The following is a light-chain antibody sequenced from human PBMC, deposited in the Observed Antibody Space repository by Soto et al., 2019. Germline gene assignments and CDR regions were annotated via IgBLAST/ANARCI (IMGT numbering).Light chain of an antibody. J-gene: IGLJ1*01. Sequence: QSVLTQPASLSGSPGQSLTISLPGASSDFGSYYLVSWYQQHPGNAPKLMIYEVSKRPSGVSNRFSGSKSGNTASLTISGLQAEDEADYYCCSYAGSSTFWVFGTGTKHTVL. CDR3: CSYAGSSTFWV. CDR2: EVS. V-gene: IGLV2-23*02. CDR1: SSDFGSYYL.